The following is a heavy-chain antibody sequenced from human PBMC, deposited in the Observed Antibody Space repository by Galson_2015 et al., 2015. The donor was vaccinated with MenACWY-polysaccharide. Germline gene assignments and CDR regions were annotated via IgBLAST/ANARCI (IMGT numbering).Heavy chain of an antibody. CDR2: RKQDGSAI. CDR1: GVTFSTYW. J-gene: IGHJ4*02. Sequence: SLRLSCAASGVTFSTYWMNWVRQAPGKGLGWVAIRKQDGSAIHYMDSVRGRFAISRDNAKNSLYLQMNSLRAEDTAVYYCAGGSGYLIDDWGQGTVVTVSS. V-gene: IGHV3-7*03. CDR3: AGGSGYLIDD. D-gene: IGHD2-2*03.